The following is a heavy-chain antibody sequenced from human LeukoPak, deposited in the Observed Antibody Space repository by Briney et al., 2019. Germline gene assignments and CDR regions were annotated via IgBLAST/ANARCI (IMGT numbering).Heavy chain of an antibody. CDR1: GDRFSNSW. J-gene: IGHJ5*02. V-gene: IGHV5-51*01. CDR3: AKRPGRHAPWVS. CDR2: IYPGDSNT. Sequence: GESLKISCKVSGDRFSNSWIGWVRQMPGKGLEWMGIIYPGDSNTTYSPSFQGQVTISADKSISTAYLQWSSLKASDTAIYYCAKRPGRHAPWVSWGQGTLVTVSS. D-gene: IGHD1-1*01.